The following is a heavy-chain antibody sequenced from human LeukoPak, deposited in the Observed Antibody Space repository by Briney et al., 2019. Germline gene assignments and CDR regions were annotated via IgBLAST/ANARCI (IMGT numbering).Heavy chain of an antibody. J-gene: IGHJ4*02. V-gene: IGHV4-59*01. D-gene: IGHD3-3*01. Sequence: SETLSLTCTVSGGSISSYFWSWIRQPPGKGLEWIGFIYYTGSTNYNPSLKSRVTISIDTSKNQSSLKLSSVTAADTAVYYCARQQRDALFGVVMGFGFDYWGQGILVTVSS. CDR3: ARQQRDALFGVVMGFGFDY. CDR1: GGSISSYF. CDR2: IYYTGST.